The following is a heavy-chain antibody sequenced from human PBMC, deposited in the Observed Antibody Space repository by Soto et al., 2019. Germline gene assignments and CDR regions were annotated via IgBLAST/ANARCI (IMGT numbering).Heavy chain of an antibody. J-gene: IGHJ4*02. D-gene: IGHD4-17*01. V-gene: IGHV1-46*01. CDR3: ARDLWPYGDDSYYFDY. CDR1: GYTFTSYY. Sequence: ASVKVSCKASGYTFTSYYMHWVRQAPGQGLEWMGIINPSGGSTSYAQKFQGRVTMTRDTSTSTVYMELSSLRSEDTAVYYCARDLWPYGDDSYYFDYWGQGTLVTVSS. CDR2: INPSGGST.